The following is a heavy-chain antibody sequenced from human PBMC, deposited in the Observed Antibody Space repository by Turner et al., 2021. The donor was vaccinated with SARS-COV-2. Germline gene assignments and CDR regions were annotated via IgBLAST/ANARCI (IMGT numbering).Heavy chain of an antibody. J-gene: IGHJ4*02. CDR2: IYSSCSSR. CDR3: GGGGGDY. D-gene: IGHD2-15*01. Sequence: EVQLVESGGGLLHPGGSLRLSCAASGFSFSSYSLNWVRQGPGKGLGLGSYIYSSCSSRNNANPGKGRFTIIRENAKNQLYSQMNSPGAEDKAVLYCGGGGGDYWGQGTLVTVSS. CDR1: GFSFSSYS. V-gene: IGHV3-48*01.